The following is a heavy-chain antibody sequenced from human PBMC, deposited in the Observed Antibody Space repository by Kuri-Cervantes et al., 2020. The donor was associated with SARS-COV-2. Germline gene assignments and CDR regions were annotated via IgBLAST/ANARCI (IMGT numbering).Heavy chain of an antibody. D-gene: IGHD2-15*01. CDR1: GGSISSSSYY. CDR3: ARQEVVAATNWFDP. J-gene: IGHJ5*02. Sequence: SETLSLTCTVSGGSISSSSYYWGWIRQPPGKGLEWIGSIYYSGSTYYNPFLKSRVTISVDTSKNQFSLKPSSVTAADTAVYYCARQEVVAATNWFDPWGQGTLVTVSS. V-gene: IGHV4-39*01. CDR2: IYYSGST.